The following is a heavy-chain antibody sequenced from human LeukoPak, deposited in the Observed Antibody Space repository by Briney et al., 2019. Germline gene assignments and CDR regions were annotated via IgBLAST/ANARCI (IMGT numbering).Heavy chain of an antibody. D-gene: IGHD3-10*01. CDR1: GGSFSSGGYY. CDR2: ICYSGST. V-gene: IGHV4-31*03. J-gene: IGHJ4*02. Sequence: PSETLSLTCTVSGGSFSSGGYYWSWIRQHPGKGLEWIGYICYSGSTYYNPSLKSRVTISVDTSKNQFSLKLSSVTAADTAVYYCARVGKWFGESLFDYWGQGTLVTVSS. CDR3: ARVGKWFGESLFDY.